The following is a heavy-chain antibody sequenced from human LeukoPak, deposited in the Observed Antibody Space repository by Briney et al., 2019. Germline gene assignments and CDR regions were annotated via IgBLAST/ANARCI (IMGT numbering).Heavy chain of an antibody. CDR1: GFTFSDYY. D-gene: IGHD2-21*02. Sequence: PGGSLRLSCAASGFTFSDYYMSWIRQAPGKGLEWVSYISSSGSTIYYADSVKGRFTISRDDAKNSLYLQMNSLRAEDTAVYYCARVKTVVTAKGLDYWGQGTLVTVSS. J-gene: IGHJ4*02. CDR2: ISSSGSTI. CDR3: ARVKTVVTAKGLDY. V-gene: IGHV3-11*04.